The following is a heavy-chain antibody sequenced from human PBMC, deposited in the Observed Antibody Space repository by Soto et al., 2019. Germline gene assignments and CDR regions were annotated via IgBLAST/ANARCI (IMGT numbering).Heavy chain of an antibody. D-gene: IGHD3-10*01. CDR2: ISSNGGST. J-gene: IGHJ4*02. CDR3: VMTMGGGSGYIEYYFDY. Sequence: GGSLRLSCSASGFTFSSYAMHWVRQAPGKGLEYVSAISSNGGSTYYADSVKGRFTISRDNSKNTLYLQMSSLRAEDTAVYYCVMTMGGGSGYIEYYFDYWGQGTLVTVSS. CDR1: GFTFSSYA. V-gene: IGHV3-64D*06.